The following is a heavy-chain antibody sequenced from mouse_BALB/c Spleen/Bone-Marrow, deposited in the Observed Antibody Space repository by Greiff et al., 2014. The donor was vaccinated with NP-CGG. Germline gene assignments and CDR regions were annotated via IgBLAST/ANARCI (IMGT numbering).Heavy chain of an antibody. J-gene: IGHJ2*01. D-gene: IGHD1-1*01. CDR2: IYPGDGDT. Sequence: VKLVESGAELVRPGSSVKISCKASGYAFSSYWMNWVKQRPGQGLEWIGQIYPGDGDTNYDGKFKGKATLTADKSSSTAYMQLSSLTSEDSVVYFCARRGYYYGSSYVDYWGQGTTLTVSS. V-gene: IGHV1-80*01. CDR3: ARRGYYYGSSYVDY. CDR1: GYAFSSYW.